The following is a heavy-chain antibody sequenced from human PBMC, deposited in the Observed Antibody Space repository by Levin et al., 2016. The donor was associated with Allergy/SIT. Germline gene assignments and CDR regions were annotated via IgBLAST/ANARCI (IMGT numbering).Heavy chain of an antibody. D-gene: IGHD4-23*01. CDR3: AAPAEGHGGNGFDY. Sequence: WIRQPPGKGLEWVSSISSSSSYIYYADSVKGRFTISRDNAENSLYLQMNSLRAEDTAVYYCAAPAEGHGGNGFDYWGQGTLVTVSS. J-gene: IGHJ4*02. V-gene: IGHV3-21*01. CDR2: ISSSSSYI.